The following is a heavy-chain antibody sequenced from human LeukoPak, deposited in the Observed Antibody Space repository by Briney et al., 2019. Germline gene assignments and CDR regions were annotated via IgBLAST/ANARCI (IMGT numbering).Heavy chain of an antibody. CDR2: IHTSGNT. D-gene: IGHD3-3*01. V-gene: IGHV4-4*07. CDR3: ATWSGDYSFDF. Sequence: SETLSLTCTVSGGSINSYYWSWIRQPAGKALEWIGRIHTSGNTNSNPSLKSRVTMSVDTSKNQFSLRLSSVTAADTAVYYCATWSGDYSFDFWGQGTLVTVSS. CDR1: GGSINSYY. J-gene: IGHJ4*02.